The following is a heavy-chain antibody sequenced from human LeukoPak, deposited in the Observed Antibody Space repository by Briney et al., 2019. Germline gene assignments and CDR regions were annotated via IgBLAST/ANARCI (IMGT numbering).Heavy chain of an antibody. V-gene: IGHV1-8*01. CDR2: MNPNSGNT. D-gene: IGHD3-10*01. J-gene: IGHJ4*02. CDR3: ARGKSVRGGQKAGYFDY. CDR1: GYTFTSYD. Sequence: ASVKDSCKASGYTFTSYDINWVRQATGQGLEWMGWMNPNSGNTGYAQKFQGRVTMTRNTSISTAYMELSSLRSEDTAVYYCARGKSVRGGQKAGYFDYWGQGNLVTVFS.